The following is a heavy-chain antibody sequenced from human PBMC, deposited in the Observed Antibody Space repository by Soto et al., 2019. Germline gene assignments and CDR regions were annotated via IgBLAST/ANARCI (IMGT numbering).Heavy chain of an antibody. CDR1: GGSISSGFYS. D-gene: IGHD3-16*01. CDR3: ERDASRRYGGGDY. J-gene: IGHJ4*02. V-gene: IGHV4-31*03. Sequence: QVQLQESGPGLVKPSQTLSLTCTVSGGSISSGFYSWSWIRQYPGKGLEWIGYINYSGSTFYNPSLKSRVTISADTPKTQFSLQLGSVTAADTAVYSCERDASRRYGGGDYWGQGTLVTVSS. CDR2: INYSGST.